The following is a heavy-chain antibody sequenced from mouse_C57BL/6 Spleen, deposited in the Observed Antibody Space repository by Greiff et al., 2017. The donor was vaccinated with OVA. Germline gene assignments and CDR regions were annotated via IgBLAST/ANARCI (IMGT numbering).Heavy chain of an antibody. Sequence: QVQLQQPGAELVKPGASVKMSCKASGYTFTSYWITWVKQRPGQGLEWIGDIYPGSGSTNYNEKFKSKATLTVDTSSSTAYMQLSSLTSEDSAVYYCAREGVYYGSSSYYFDYGGQGTTLTVSS. V-gene: IGHV1-55*01. CDR2: IYPGSGST. J-gene: IGHJ2*01. CDR3: AREGVYYGSSSYYFDY. CDR1: GYTFTSYW. D-gene: IGHD1-1*01.